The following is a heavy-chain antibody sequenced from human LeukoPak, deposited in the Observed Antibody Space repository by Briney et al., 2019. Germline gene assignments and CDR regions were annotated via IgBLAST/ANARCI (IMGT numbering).Heavy chain of an antibody. CDR2: VSYDGTNK. J-gene: IGHJ4*02. D-gene: IGHD3-10*02. CDR3: ARDFLMSCVY. V-gene: IGHV3-30*17. Sequence: QSGGSLSLSCAASGVSFSAYAMHWVRQAPDKGLERVAVVSYDGTNKYYADSVKGRFTISRDNSKNTLYLQMNSLRPEDTAVYYCARDFLMSCVYWVQGSLVTDCS. CDR1: GVSFSAYA.